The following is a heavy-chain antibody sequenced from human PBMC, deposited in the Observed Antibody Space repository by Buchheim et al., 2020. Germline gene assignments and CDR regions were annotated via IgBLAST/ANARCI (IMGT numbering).Heavy chain of an antibody. CDR2: ISVGGGST. J-gene: IGHJ4*02. CDR3: ARAPIYRSGQGDY. Sequence: QVQLVESGGGVVQPGRSLRLSCAASGFTFRTYDMPWVRQAPGKGLEWFAGISVGGGSTYSADSVTGRFPISRDNSKNTLYLPMNSLRAEDTAVYYCARAPIYRSGQGDYWGQGTL. D-gene: IGHD5-18*01. V-gene: IGHV3-NL1*01. CDR1: GFTFRTYD.